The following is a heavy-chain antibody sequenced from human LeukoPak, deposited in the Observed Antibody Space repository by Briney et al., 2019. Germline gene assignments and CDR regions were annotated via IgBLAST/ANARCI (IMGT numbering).Heavy chain of an antibody. Sequence: GGSLRLSCAASGFTFSSYGMHWVRQAPGKGLEWVAFIRYDGSNKYYADSVKGRFTISRDNSKNTLYLQMNSLRAEDTAVYYCAKSWSVPARPYYYMDVWGKGTTVTVSS. CDR3: AKSWSVPARPYYYMDV. J-gene: IGHJ6*03. CDR2: IRYDGSNK. V-gene: IGHV3-30*02. D-gene: IGHD2-2*01. CDR1: GFTFSSYG.